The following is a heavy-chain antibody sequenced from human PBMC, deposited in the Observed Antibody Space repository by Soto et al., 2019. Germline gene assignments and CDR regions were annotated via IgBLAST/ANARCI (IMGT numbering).Heavy chain of an antibody. CDR3: ARHGYNYGGGDFDY. J-gene: IGHJ4*02. CDR2: IYSGGST. Sequence: EVQLVESGGGLVQPGGSLGLSCAASEVTVSSNYLSWVRQPPGKGLGWVSVIYSGGSTYYDDSVKGRFTIAKDNSKNTLYLQMNSLRAEDTAVYYGARHGYNYGGGDFDYWGQGTLVTVSS. D-gene: IGHD5-18*01. CDR1: EVTVSSNY. V-gene: IGHV3-66*04.